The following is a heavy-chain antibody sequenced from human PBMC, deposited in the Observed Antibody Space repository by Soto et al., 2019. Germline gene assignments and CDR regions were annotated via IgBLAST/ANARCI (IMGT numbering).Heavy chain of an antibody. CDR2: IYYSGST. Sequence: QVQLQESGPGLVKPSETLSLTCTVSGGSISSYYWSWIRQPPGKGLEWIGYIYYSGSTNYNPSRKRQDTISVDKSKNQLTLQLSSVIAVDTAMYYCARRWGWSVDYWGQGILVTVFS. CDR3: ARRWGWSVDY. V-gene: IGHV4-59*08. CDR1: GGSISSYY. J-gene: IGHJ4*02. D-gene: IGHD6-19*01.